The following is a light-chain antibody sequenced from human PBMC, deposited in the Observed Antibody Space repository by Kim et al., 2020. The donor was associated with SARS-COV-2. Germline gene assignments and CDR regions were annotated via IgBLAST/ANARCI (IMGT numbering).Light chain of an antibody. Sequence: GQSMTVSCSGTISAGDGYNYFSWYKQHPGKAPKLMIYEVSKRPSGVPDRFSGSKSGNTASLTVSGLQAEDEADYYCSSYAGSNNLVFGGGTQLTVL. J-gene: IGLJ2*01. V-gene: IGLV2-8*01. CDR1: ISAGDGYNY. CDR3: SSYAGSNNLV. CDR2: EVS.